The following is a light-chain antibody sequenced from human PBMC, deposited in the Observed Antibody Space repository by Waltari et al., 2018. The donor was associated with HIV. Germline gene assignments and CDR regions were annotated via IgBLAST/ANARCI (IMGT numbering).Light chain of an antibody. Sequence: EIMMTQSPATLSVSTGARATLPCRASQSVSTHLACYQQKPGQAHRLLIYGASTRATGIPAMFSGSCAGTDFTLTISSLQSEDSVTYYCQQYNNWPLAFGGGTKVEIK. CDR2: GAS. J-gene: IGKJ4*01. CDR3: QQYNNWPLA. V-gene: IGKV3-15*01. CDR1: QSVSTH.